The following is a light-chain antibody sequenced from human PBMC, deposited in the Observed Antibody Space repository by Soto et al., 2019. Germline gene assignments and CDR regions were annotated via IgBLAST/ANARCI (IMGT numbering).Light chain of an antibody. CDR1: QSVSSK. CDR2: GAS. Sequence: EILMTQSPSALSVSAGERATLSCRASQSVSSKLAWYQQKPGQAPRLLIYGASTSATGIPARFSGSGSGTEFTLTISSLQSEDFAVYYRQQYNNWPPITCGRGTRLEIK. J-gene: IGKJ5*01. CDR3: QQYNNWPPIT. V-gene: IGKV3D-15*01.